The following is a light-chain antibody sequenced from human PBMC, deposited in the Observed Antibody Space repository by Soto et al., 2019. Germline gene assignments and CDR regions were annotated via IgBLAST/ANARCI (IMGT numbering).Light chain of an antibody. V-gene: IGLV2-14*03. J-gene: IGLJ1*01. CDR1: SSDVGGYNY. CDR3: SSYTSSSTLHV. CDR2: DVS. Sequence: QSVLTQPRSVSGSPGQSVTISCTGTSSDVGGYNYVSWYQQHPGKAPKLMIYDVSNRPSGVSNRFSGSKSGNTASLTISGLQAEDEADYYCSSYTSSSTLHVFGTGTKVTVL.